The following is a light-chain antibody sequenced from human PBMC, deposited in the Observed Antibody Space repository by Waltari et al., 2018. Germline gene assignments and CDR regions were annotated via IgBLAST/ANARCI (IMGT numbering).Light chain of an antibody. CDR3: MQGTHWPYT. J-gene: IGKJ2*01. CDR1: QSLVHSDGNTY. V-gene: IGKV2-30*02. CDR2: KAF. Sequence: DVVMPQFPVPLPVPLGQPASISFRSSQSLVHSDGNTYLYGFQHRPGQSPRRLIYKAFNRDGGVPDRVSGTGSGTDFTLKISGVEAEDVGVYYCMQGTHWPYTFGQGTKLET.